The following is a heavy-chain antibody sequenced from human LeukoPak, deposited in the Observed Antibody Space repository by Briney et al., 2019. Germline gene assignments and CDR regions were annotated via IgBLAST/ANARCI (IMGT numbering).Heavy chain of an antibody. Sequence: ASVKVSCKASGYTFTDYYMHWVRQAPGQGLEWMGWINADTGGTNGARGFQGRVTMTRDTSISTAYMEVSRLRSDDTAIYYCARDKGPRINWFDPWGQGTLVTVSS. J-gene: IGHJ5*02. CDR3: ARDKGPRINWFDP. D-gene: IGHD2/OR15-2a*01. CDR2: INADTGGT. V-gene: IGHV1-2*02. CDR1: GYTFTDYY.